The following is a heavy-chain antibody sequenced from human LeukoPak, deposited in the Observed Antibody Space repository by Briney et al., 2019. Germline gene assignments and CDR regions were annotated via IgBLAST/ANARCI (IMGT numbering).Heavy chain of an antibody. Sequence: ASVKVSCTASGYTFTGYYMHWVRQAPGQGLEWMGWINPNSGGTNYAQKFQGRVTMTRDTSISTAYMELSRLRSDDTAVYYCARANIVVVVAATRHYYMGVWGKGTTVTVSS. D-gene: IGHD2-15*01. V-gene: IGHV1-2*02. CDR2: INPNSGGT. CDR1: GYTFTGYY. CDR3: ARANIVVVVAATRHYYMGV. J-gene: IGHJ6*03.